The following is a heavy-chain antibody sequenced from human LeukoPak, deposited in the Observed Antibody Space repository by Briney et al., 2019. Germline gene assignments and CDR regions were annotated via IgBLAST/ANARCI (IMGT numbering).Heavy chain of an antibody. J-gene: IGHJ3*02. V-gene: IGHV3-74*01. D-gene: IGHD3/OR15-3a*01. CDR2: INSDGGST. CDR3: VLDLFSSFAFDI. Sequence: GGSLRLSCAASVFTLSRYWMHWVRQAPGEGLLWVSRINSDGGSTYYADSVKGRFTTSRDNAKNALHLQMNSLTAEDTAVYYCVLDLFSSFAFDIWGQGTMVTVSS. CDR1: VFTLSRYW.